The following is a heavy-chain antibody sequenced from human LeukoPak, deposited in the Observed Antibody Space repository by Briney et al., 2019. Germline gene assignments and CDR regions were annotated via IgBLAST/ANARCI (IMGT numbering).Heavy chain of an antibody. CDR2: INHSGST. Sequence: ASETLSLTCAVYGGSFSGYYWSWIRQPPGKGLEWIGEINHSGSTNYNPSLKSRVTISVDTSKNQFSLKLSSVTAADTAVYYCASDSGRDAFDIWGQGTMVTVSS. J-gene: IGHJ3*02. D-gene: IGHD1-26*01. CDR3: ASDSGRDAFDI. V-gene: IGHV4-34*01. CDR1: GGSFSGYY.